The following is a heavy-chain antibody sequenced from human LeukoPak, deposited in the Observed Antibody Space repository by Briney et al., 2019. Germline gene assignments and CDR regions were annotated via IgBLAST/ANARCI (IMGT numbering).Heavy chain of an antibody. CDR1: GGSISSYY. V-gene: IGHV4-59*01. CDR3: ARLRGYSYGYDY. D-gene: IGHD5-18*01. Sequence: PSETLSLTRTVSGGSISSYYWSWIRQPPGKGLEWIGYIYYSGSTNYNPSLKSRVTISVDTSKNQFSLKLSSVTAADTAVYYCARLRGYSYGYDYWGQGTLVTVSS. J-gene: IGHJ4*02. CDR2: IYYSGST.